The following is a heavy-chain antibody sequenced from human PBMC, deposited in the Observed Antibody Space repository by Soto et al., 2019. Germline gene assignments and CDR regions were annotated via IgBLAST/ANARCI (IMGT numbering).Heavy chain of an antibody. CDR1: GFTFSTYW. D-gene: IGHD1-1*01. CDR2: IKQDGSER. Sequence: GGSLRLSCAASGFTFSTYWMSWVRQAPGKGLEWVANIKQDGSERYYVDSVKGRFTISRDNAKNSLYLQMNSLRAEDTAVYYCATDSGTSDYWAQGTLVTVSS. CDR3: ATDSGTSDY. V-gene: IGHV3-7*01. J-gene: IGHJ4*02.